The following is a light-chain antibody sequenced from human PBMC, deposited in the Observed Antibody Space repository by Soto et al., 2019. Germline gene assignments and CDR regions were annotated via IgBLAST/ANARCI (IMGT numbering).Light chain of an antibody. Sequence: SVLTQPRSVSGSPGQSVTISCTGTSSDVGGYSYVSWYQQHPGKAPKLMIYDVSKRPSGVPDRFSGSKSGNTASLTISGLQAEDEADYYCCSYAGSYVFGTGTKVTVL. J-gene: IGLJ1*01. CDR2: DVS. CDR1: SSDVGGYSY. CDR3: CSYAGSYV. V-gene: IGLV2-11*01.